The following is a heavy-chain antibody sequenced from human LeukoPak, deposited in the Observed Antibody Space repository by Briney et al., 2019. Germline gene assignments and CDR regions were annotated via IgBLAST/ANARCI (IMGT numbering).Heavy chain of an antibody. CDR1: GGAFNSSV. Sequence: SVKVSCKASGGAFNSSVISWVRQAPGQGLEWLGGFIPMFGSGSYAQKFQGRVTITTDESTSTAYMEMRSLRSEDTAVYYCATAPALGGVSDFDYRGQGTLVTVSS. J-gene: IGHJ4*02. V-gene: IGHV1-69*05. CDR3: ATAPALGGVSDFDY. D-gene: IGHD3-16*01. CDR2: FIPMFGSG.